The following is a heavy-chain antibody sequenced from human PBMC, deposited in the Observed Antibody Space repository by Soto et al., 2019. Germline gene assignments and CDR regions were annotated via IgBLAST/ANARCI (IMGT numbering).Heavy chain of an antibody. J-gene: IGHJ4*02. CDR3: GNPWELRSGFDY. Sequence: SVKVSCKASGGTFSSYAISWVRQAPGQGLEWMGGIIPIFGTANYAQKFQGRVTITADESTSTAYMELSSLRSEDTAVYYCGNPWELRSGFDYWGRGTLVTVSS. V-gene: IGHV1-69*13. CDR1: GGTFSSYA. CDR2: IIPIFGTA. D-gene: IGHD3-10*01.